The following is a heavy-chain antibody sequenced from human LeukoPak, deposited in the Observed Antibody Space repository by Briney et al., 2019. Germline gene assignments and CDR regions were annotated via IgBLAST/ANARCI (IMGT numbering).Heavy chain of an antibody. D-gene: IGHD2-2*01. Sequence: VRQAPGKGLEWXAVISPDGSYKYYVDSVKGRFTISRDNSKNTLYLQMNSLRAEDTAVYYCAKGPGYCSSISCRAYDYYYGMDVWGQGTTVTVSS. J-gene: IGHJ6*02. CDR2: ISPDGSYK. V-gene: IGHV3-30*18. CDR3: AKGPGYCSSISCRAYDYYYGMDV.